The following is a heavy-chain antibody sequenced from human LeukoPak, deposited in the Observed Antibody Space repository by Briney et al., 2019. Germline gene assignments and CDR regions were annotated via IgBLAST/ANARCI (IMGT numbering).Heavy chain of an antibody. CDR3: ARPLWFGEFSWFDP. D-gene: IGHD3-10*01. CDR2: INPNSGGT. V-gene: IGHV1-2*02. CDR1: GYTFTGYY. J-gene: IGHJ5*02. Sequence: ASVKVSCKASGYTFTGYYMHWVRQAPGQGLEWMGWINPNSGGTNYAQKFQGRVTMTRDTSISIAYMELSRLRSDDTAVYYCARPLWFGEFSWFDPWGQGTLVTVSS.